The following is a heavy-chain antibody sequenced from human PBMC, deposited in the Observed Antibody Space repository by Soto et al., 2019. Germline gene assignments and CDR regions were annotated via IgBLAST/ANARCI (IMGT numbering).Heavy chain of an antibody. Sequence: QVQLVESGGGVVQPGRSLRLSCAASGFTFSSYGMHWVRQAPGKGLEWVAVIWYDGSNKYYADSVKGRFTISRDNSKNTLYLQMNSLRAADTAVYYCARDQEVVAGAPHLDYWGQGTLVTVSS. V-gene: IGHV3-33*01. CDR1: GFTFSSYG. CDR3: ARDQEVVAGAPHLDY. J-gene: IGHJ4*02. CDR2: IWYDGSNK. D-gene: IGHD6-19*01.